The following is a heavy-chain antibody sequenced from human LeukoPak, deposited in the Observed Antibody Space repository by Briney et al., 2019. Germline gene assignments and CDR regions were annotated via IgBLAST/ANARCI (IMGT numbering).Heavy chain of an antibody. CDR3: ARDNIVVVPAANWFDP. CDR2: INPSGGST. V-gene: IGHV1-46*01. Sequence: ASVKVSCKASGYTFTSYYMHWVRQAPGQGLEWMGIINPSGGSTSYAQKFQGRVTMTRDTSTSTVYMELSSLRSEDTAVYYCARDNIVVVPAANWFDPWGQGTLVTVSS. J-gene: IGHJ5*02. CDR1: GYTFTSYY. D-gene: IGHD2-2*01.